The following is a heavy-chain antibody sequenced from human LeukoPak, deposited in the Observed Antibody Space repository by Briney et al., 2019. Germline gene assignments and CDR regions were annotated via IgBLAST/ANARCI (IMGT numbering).Heavy chain of an antibody. Sequence: ASVKVSCKASGGTFSSYAISWVRQAPGQGLEWMGGIIPIFGTANYAQKFQGRVTITADESTSTAYMELSSLRSEDTAVYYCASRLSNYYYYGMDVWGQGTTVTVSS. V-gene: IGHV1-69*13. CDR2: IIPIFGTA. CDR3: ASRLSNYYYYGMDV. CDR1: GGTFSSYA. J-gene: IGHJ6*02.